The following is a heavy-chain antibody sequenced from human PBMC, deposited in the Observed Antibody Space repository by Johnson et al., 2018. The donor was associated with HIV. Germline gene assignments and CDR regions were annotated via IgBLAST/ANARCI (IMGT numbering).Heavy chain of an antibody. Sequence: MLLVESGGGLIQPGGSLRLSCAASGFTVSSNYMSWVRQAPGPGLEWVSVIYSGGSTYSADSVTGRFTISRDNSKNTLYLQMNSLRAEDTAVYYCARATTPHDAFDIWGQGTMVTVSS. V-gene: IGHV3-53*01. CDR3: ARATTPHDAFDI. J-gene: IGHJ3*02. D-gene: IGHD1-1*01. CDR2: IYSGGST. CDR1: GFTVSSNY.